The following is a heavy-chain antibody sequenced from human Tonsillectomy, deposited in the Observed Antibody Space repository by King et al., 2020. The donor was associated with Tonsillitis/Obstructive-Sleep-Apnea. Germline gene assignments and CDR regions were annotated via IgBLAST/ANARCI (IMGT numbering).Heavy chain of an antibody. V-gene: IGHV3-30*04. Sequence: VQLVESGGGVVQPGRSLRISCAASGFTFSSYAMHWVRQAPGKGLEWVAVISYDGSNSYYADSVKGRFTISRDNSKNTLYVQMNSLRAEDTAVYYCAREGGSWGQGTLVTVSS. CDR3: AREGGS. J-gene: IGHJ5*02. D-gene: IGHD3-16*01. CDR2: ISYDGSNS. CDR1: GFTFSSYA.